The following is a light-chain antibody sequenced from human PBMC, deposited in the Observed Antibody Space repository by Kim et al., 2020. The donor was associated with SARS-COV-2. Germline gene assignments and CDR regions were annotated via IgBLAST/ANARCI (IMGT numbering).Light chain of an antibody. CDR2: GAS. J-gene: IGKJ1*01. CDR3: QQYGSSPWT. Sequence: EIVLTQFPGTLSLSPGERATLSCRASQSVSSTYLAWYQHKPGQAPRLLIYGASSRATGIPDRFSGSGSGTDFTLTISRLEPEDFAVYYCQQYGSSPWTFGQGTKVDIK. CDR1: QSVSSTY. V-gene: IGKV3-20*01.